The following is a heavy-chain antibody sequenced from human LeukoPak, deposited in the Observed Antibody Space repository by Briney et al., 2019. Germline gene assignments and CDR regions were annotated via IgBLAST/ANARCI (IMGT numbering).Heavy chain of an antibody. J-gene: IGHJ3*02. CDR1: GFTFSTYS. Sequence: GSLRLSCAASGFTFSTYSMNWVRQAPGKGLEWISYIISSTSTISYADSVKGRFTISRDNAKNSLYLQMNSLRDEDTAVYYCARDIDHAFDIWGQGTMVTVSS. D-gene: IGHD1-14*01. CDR2: IISSTSTI. V-gene: IGHV3-48*02. CDR3: ARDIDHAFDI.